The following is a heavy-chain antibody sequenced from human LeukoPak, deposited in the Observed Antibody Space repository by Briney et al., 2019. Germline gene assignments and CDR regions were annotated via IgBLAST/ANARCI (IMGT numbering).Heavy chain of an antibody. V-gene: IGHV1-18*01. CDR1: GYTFTSYG. CDR3: ARDKSTITYMDV. J-gene: IGHJ6*02. D-gene: IGHD2/OR15-2a*01. CDR2: ISAYNGNT. Sequence: ASVKVFCKASGYTFTSYGISWVRQAPGQGLEWMGWISAYNGNTNYAQKLQGRVTMTTDTSTSTAYMELRSLRSDDTAVYYCARDKSTITYMDVWGQGTTVTVSS.